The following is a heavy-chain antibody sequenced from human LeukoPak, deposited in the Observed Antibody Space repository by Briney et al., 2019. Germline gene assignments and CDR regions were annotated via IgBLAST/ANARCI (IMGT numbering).Heavy chain of an antibody. CDR2: INWNGGST. J-gene: IGHJ6*03. CDR1: GFTFDDYG. CDR3: ARGFLPLSNYYYYYMDV. D-gene: IGHD2/OR15-2a*01. Sequence: PGGSLRLSCAASGFTFDDYGMSWVRQAPGKGLEWVSGINWNGGSTGYADSVKGRFTISRDNAKNSLYLQMNSLRAEDTALYYCARGFLPLSNYYYYYMDVWGKGTTVTVSS. V-gene: IGHV3-20*04.